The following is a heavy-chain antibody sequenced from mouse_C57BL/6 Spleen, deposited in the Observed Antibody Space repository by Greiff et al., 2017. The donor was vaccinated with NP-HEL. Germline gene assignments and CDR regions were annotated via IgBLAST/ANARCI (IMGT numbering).Heavy chain of an antibody. V-gene: IGHV1-55*01. CDR3: SRERNDYDGGVEFAY. D-gene: IGHD2-4*01. CDR1: GYTFTSYW. Sequence: QVQLQQPGAELVKPGASVKMSCKASGYTFTSYWITWVKQRPGQGLEWIGDIYPGSGSTNYNEKFKSKATLTVDPSSSTANMQLSSLTSEDSAVYYCSRERNDYDGGVEFAYWGQGTLVTVSA. J-gene: IGHJ3*01. CDR2: IYPGSGST.